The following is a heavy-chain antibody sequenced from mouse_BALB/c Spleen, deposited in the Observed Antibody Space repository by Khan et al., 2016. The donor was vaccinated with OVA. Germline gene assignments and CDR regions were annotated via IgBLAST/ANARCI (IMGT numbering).Heavy chain of an antibody. CDR2: INPSTDYT. J-gene: IGHJ3*01. CDR3: VNHGSSSAWFTY. Sequence: VQLQESGAELAKPGASVKMSCKASGYTFTSYWMHWVKQRPGKGLEWIGYINPSTDYTEYNQKFKDKATLTVEKSSSTAYMQLTSLTSEDSAVYYCVNHGSSSAWFTYWGQGTLVTVSA. D-gene: IGHD1-1*01. V-gene: IGHV1-7*01. CDR1: GYTFTSYW.